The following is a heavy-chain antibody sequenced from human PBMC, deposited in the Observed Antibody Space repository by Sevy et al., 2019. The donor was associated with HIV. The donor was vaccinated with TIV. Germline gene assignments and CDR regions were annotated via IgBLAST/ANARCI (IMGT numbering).Heavy chain of an antibody. V-gene: IGHV1-18*01. CDR1: GYTITSYG. J-gene: IGHJ4*02. Sequence: ASVKVSCKASGYTITSYGINWVRQAPGQGLEWMGWINVYNGNANYAQKLQGRGTMTTDTSTSTAYMELRSLRSDDTALYYCASGEKYCSGGSCYFHLDYWGQGTLVTVSS. CDR3: ASGEKYCSGGSCYFHLDY. CDR2: INVYNGNA. D-gene: IGHD2-15*01.